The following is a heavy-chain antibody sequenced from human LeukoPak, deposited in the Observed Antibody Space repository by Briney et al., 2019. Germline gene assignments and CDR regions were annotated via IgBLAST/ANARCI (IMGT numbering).Heavy chain of an antibody. D-gene: IGHD6-13*01. CDR1: GYSISSGYY. CDR2: IYTSGST. J-gene: IGHJ4*02. CDR3: AREGPIAAAGTPIDY. Sequence: SETLSLTCTVSGYSISSGYYWGWIRQPPGKGLEWIGRIYTSGSTNYNPSLKSRVTMSVDTSKNQFSLKLSSVTAADTAVYYCAREGPIAAAGTPIDYWGQGTLVTVSS. V-gene: IGHV4-38-2*02.